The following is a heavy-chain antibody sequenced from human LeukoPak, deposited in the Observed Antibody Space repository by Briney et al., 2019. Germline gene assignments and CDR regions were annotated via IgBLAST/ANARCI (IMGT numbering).Heavy chain of an antibody. D-gene: IGHD3-10*01. CDR3: AREGYGSGSSHFMDV. J-gene: IGHJ6*03. CDR2: IYYVGTT. Sequence: PSETLSLTCTVSGVAITNYFWTWIRQAPGKGLERIGYIYYVGTTNYNPSLKSRASMSVDMSKNQFSLNLTSVTAADTAVYYCAREGYGSGSSHFMDVWGTGTTVTVSS. V-gene: IGHV4-59*12. CDR1: GVAITNYF.